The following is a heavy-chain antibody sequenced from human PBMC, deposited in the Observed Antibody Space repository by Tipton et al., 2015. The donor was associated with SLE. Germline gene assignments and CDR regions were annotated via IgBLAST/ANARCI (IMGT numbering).Heavy chain of an antibody. V-gene: IGHV3-20*04. D-gene: IGHD3-22*01. Sequence: SLRLSCAASGFTFDDYGMSWVRQAPGKGLEWVSGINWNGGSTGYADSVKGRFTISRDNAKNSLYLQMNSLRAEDTALYYCAREQNYYDSSGYCDYWGQGTLVTVSS. CDR1: GFTFDDYG. CDR3: AREQNYYDSSGYCDY. J-gene: IGHJ4*02. CDR2: INWNGGST.